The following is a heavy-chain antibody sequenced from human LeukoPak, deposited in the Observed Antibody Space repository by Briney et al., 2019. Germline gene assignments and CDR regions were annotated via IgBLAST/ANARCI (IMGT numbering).Heavy chain of an antibody. J-gene: IGHJ4*02. CDR1: GYTFTGYY. D-gene: IGHD2-15*01. Sequence: GASVKVSCKASGYTFTGYYMHWVRQAPGQGLEWRGGINPNSGGTNYVQKFQGRVTMTRDTSITTAYMQLSRLRSDDTAVYYCASSPTSECSGGSCYSYWGQGTLVTVSS. CDR2: INPNSGGT. CDR3: ASSPTSECSGGSCYSY. V-gene: IGHV1-2*02.